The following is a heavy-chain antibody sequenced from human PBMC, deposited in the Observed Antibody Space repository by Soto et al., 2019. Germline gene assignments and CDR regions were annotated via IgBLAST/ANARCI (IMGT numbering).Heavy chain of an antibody. CDR1: GYTFTRYG. Sequence: QVQLVQAGAEVKKPGASVKVSCKASGYTFTRYGISWVRQAPGQGLEWMGWISAYNGNTNYAQKLQGRVTMTTDTTTSTADMELRSLRSDDTAVYYCARDGIEYHYYYGMDVWGQGTTVTVSS. CDR3: ARDGIEYHYYYGMDV. CDR2: ISAYNGNT. D-gene: IGHD1-26*01. V-gene: IGHV1-18*01. J-gene: IGHJ6*02.